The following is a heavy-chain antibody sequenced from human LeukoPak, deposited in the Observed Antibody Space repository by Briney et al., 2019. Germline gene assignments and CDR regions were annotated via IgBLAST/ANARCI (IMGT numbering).Heavy chain of an antibody. V-gene: IGHV3-30-3*01. CDR2: ISYDGSNK. J-gene: IGHJ4*02. CDR1: GFTFGNYA. Sequence: GGSLRLSCEASGFTFGNYAMNWVRQAPGKGLEWVAVISYDGSNKYYADSVKGRFTISRDNSKNTLYLQMNSLRAEDTAVYYCARVGYSGYDDWGQGTLVTVSS. D-gene: IGHD5-12*01. CDR3: ARVGYSGYDD.